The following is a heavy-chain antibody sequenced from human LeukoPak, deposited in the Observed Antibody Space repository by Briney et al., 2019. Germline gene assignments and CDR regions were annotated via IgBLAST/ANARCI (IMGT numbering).Heavy chain of an antibody. J-gene: IGHJ4*02. V-gene: IGHV7-4-1*02. Sequence: GASVKVSCKASGYTFTDYVMLWVRQAPGQGLEFMGWINTHTGNATYAQGFTGRFVFSLDTSVSTASLQISSLKAEDTAVYYCARASGSHYNRRLDYWGQGTLVTVSS. CDR1: GYTFTDYV. CDR3: ARASGSHYNRRLDY. D-gene: IGHD3-10*01. CDR2: INTHTGNA.